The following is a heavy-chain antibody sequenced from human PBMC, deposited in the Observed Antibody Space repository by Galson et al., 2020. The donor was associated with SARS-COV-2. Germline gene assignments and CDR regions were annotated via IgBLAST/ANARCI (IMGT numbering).Heavy chain of an antibody. CDR2: ISSNGGST. CDR1: GFTFSSYA. D-gene: IGHD3-10*01. CDR3: ARGERVMVRGVNL. V-gene: IGHV3-64*01. J-gene: IGHJ4*02. Sequence: GGSLRLSCAASGFTFSSYAMHWVRQAPGKGLEYVSAISSNGGSTYYANSVKGRFTISRDNSKNTLYLQMGSLRAEDMAVYYCARGERVMVRGVNLWGQGTLVTVSS.